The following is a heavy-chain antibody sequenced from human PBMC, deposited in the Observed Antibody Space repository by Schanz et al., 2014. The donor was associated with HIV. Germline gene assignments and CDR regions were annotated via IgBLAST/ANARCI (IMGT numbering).Heavy chain of an antibody. J-gene: IGHJ5*02. CDR1: GFTFEDYA. Sequence: EVQLVESGGGLVQPGRSLRLSCAGSGFTFEDYAMHWVRQAPGKGLEWVSGISWNSGSIAYADSVKGRFTISRDNAKNSLYLQMNSLRAEDTALYYCARDLGGGYQLLATSFDPWGQGTLVTVSS. CDR2: ISWNSGSI. D-gene: IGHD2-2*01. CDR3: ARDLGGGYQLLATSFDP. V-gene: IGHV3-9*01.